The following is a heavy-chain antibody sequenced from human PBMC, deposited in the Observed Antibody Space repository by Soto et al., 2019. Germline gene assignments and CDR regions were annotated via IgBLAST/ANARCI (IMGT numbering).Heavy chain of an antibody. Sequence: PGGSLRLSCAASGFTFSSYTIHWVRQAPGKGLEWVALILYDGGNKYYADSVKGGFTISRDNSKNTLYLQMNSLRAEDTAVYYCARGNGYSHGHGMDVWGQGTTVTVSS. J-gene: IGHJ6*02. V-gene: IGHV3-30-3*01. CDR1: GFTFSSYT. CDR3: ARGNGYSHGHGMDV. D-gene: IGHD5-18*01. CDR2: ILYDGGNK.